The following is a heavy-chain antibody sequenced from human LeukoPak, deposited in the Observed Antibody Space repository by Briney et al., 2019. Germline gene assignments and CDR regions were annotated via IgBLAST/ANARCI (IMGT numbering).Heavy chain of an antibody. CDR2: LRSKANSDET. CDR3: TSPAHDFDFWSGYYSV. J-gene: IGHJ4*01. CDR1: GFIFSDSA. V-gene: IGHV3-73*01. D-gene: IGHD3-3*01. Sequence: GGSLKLSCTVSGFIFSDSAIHWVRQAAGKGLDWVGRLRSKANSDETAYAASVKGRFTISRDDSKDTAYLQMHSLKPEDTAVYHCTSPAHDFDFWSGYYSVWGRGAQVTVSS.